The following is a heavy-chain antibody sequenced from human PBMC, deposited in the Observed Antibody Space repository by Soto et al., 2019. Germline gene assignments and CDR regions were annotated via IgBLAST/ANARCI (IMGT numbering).Heavy chain of an antibody. CDR1: GFTFSDAW. Sequence: PGGSLRLSCAASGFTFSDAWMSWVRQAPGKGLEWVGRIKSKTDGETTEYAAPVKGRFTISRDDSRSTLYLQMDSLKIEDTAVYYCWPLYFDYWGQGTLVTVSS. J-gene: IGHJ4*02. CDR3: WPLYFDY. V-gene: IGHV3-15*01. CDR2: IKSKTDGETT.